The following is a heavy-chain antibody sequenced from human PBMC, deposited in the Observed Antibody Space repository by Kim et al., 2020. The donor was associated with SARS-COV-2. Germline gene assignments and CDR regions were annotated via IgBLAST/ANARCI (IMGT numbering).Heavy chain of an antibody. V-gene: IGHV1-69*04. J-gene: IGHJ3*02. D-gene: IGHD2-21*02. CDR3: ARDSHRCGGDCYFAFDI. Sequence: FQGRVTITADKSTSTAYMELSSLRSEDTAVYYCARDSHRCGGDCYFAFDIWGQGTMVTVSS.